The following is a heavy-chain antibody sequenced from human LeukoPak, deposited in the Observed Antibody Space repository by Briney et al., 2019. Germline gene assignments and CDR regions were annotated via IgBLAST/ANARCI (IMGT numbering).Heavy chain of an antibody. V-gene: IGHV4-39*07. CDR3: AREVEGSSWN. D-gene: IGHD6-13*01. J-gene: IGHJ4*02. Sequence: SETLSLTCTVSGGSISSSSYYWGWIRQPPGKGLEWIGSIYYSGSTYYNPSLKSRVTISVDTSKNQFSLKLSSVTAADTAVYYCAREVEGSSWNWGQGTLVTVSS. CDR2: IYYSGST. CDR1: GGSISSSSYY.